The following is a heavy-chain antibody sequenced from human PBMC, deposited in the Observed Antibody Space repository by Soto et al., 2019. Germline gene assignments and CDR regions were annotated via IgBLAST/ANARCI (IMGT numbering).Heavy chain of an antibody. V-gene: IGHV3-30*03. J-gene: IGHJ4*02. CDR1: VFTFISYG. Sequence: GWSLRLACASSVFTFISYGMHWVRQAPGKGLEWVAVISYDGSNKYYADSVKGRFTISRDNSKNTLYLQMNSLRAEDTAVYYCADLGEPLSDYWGQGTLVTVSS. D-gene: IGHD3-10*01. CDR2: ISYDGSNK. CDR3: ADLGEPLSDY.